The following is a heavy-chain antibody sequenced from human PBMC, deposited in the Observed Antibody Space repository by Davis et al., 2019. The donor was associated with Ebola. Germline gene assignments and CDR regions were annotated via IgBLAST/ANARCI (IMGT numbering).Heavy chain of an antibody. Sequence: GESLKISCAAPGFTFSDAWMSWVRQAPGKGLEWVSAISPSGGTTYYADSVKCRFTISRDNSKNTLYLQMNSLRAEDTAVYYCAKASETYYDSSGYFDYWGQGTLVTVSS. CDR3: AKASETYYDSSGYFDY. D-gene: IGHD3-22*01. CDR2: ISPSGGTT. V-gene: IGHV3-23*01. CDR1: GFTFSDAW. J-gene: IGHJ4*02.